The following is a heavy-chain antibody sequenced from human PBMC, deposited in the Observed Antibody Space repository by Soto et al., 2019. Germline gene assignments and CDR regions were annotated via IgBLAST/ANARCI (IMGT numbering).Heavy chain of an antibody. Sequence: PSETLSLTCTISGGSISSYYWSWIRQPPGKGLEWIGYIYYSGSTNYNPSLKSRVTISVDTSKNQFSLKLSSVTAADTAVYYCARHGHDYGVKYYFDYWGQGTLVTVSS. CDR2: IYYSGST. V-gene: IGHV4-59*08. J-gene: IGHJ4*02. CDR1: GGSISSYY. CDR3: ARHGHDYGVKYYFDY. D-gene: IGHD4-17*01.